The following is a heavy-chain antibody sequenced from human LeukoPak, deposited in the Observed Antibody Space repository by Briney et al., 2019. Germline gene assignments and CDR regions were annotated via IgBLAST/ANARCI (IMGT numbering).Heavy chain of an antibody. V-gene: IGHV3-21*01. CDR2: SSTSSTYM. Sequence: GGSLRLSCAASGFTFSNYILNWVRQAPGEGLEWVSSSSTSSTYMYYADSVKGRFTISRDNAKSSLYLQMNSLRAEDTAVYYCARAMSFYYGSAFDYWGQGTLVTVSS. J-gene: IGHJ4*02. CDR1: GFTFSNYI. CDR3: ARAMSFYYGSAFDY. D-gene: IGHD3-10*01.